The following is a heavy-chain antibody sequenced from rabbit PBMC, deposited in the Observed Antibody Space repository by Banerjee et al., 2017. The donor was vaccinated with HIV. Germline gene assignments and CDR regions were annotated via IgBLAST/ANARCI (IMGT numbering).Heavy chain of an antibody. Sequence: QEQLEESGGDLVKPEGSLTLTCTASGFSFSSYWMCWVRQAPGKGLEWIACINTSSGNTVYASWAKGRFTISKTSSTTVTLQMTSLTAADTATYFCARDSTATILHLWGPGTLVTVS. CDR3: ARDSTATILHL. J-gene: IGHJ4*01. V-gene: IGHV1S45*01. CDR2: INTSSGNT. D-gene: IGHD7-1*01. CDR1: GFSFSSYW.